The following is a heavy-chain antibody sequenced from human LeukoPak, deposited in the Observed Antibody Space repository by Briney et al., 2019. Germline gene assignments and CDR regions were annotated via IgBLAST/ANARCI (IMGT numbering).Heavy chain of an antibody. CDR1: GGSISSGGYY. CDR3: ARGFLEWLPYPNWFDP. J-gene: IGHJ5*02. Sequence: SQTLSLTCTVSGGSISSGGYYWSWIRQHPGKGLEWIGYIYYSGSTYYNPSLKSRVTTSVDTSKNQFSLKLSSVTAADTAVYYCARGFLEWLPYPNWFDPWGQGTLVTVSS. V-gene: IGHV4-31*03. D-gene: IGHD3-3*01. CDR2: IYYSGST.